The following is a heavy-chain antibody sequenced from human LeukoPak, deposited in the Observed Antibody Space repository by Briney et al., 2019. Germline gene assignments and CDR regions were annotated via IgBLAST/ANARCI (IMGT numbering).Heavy chain of an antibody. D-gene: IGHD2-8*02. CDR3: ATYRQVLLPFES. CDR2: IFPSGGEI. V-gene: IGHV3-23*01. CDR1: GFTFSTFA. J-gene: IGHJ4*02. Sequence: GGSLRLSCAASGFTFSTFAMIWVRQPPGKGLEWVSSIFPSGGEIHYADSVRGRFTISRDNPKGTLSLQMSSLRAEDTAIYYCATYRQVLLPFESWGQGTLVTVSS.